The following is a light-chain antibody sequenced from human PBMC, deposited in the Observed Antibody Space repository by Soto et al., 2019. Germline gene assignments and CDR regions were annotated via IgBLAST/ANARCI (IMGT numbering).Light chain of an antibody. Sequence: EIVVTQAPATLSVSLGERATLYCRASQSLSGNLAWYQHKPGQAPRLLIYAASTRATGVPARFSGSGSETDFTLTISSLQSEDFAVYYCQQYHHLWAFGQGTKVEIK. V-gene: IGKV3-15*01. CDR2: AAS. CDR1: QSLSGN. CDR3: QQYHHLWA. J-gene: IGKJ1*01.